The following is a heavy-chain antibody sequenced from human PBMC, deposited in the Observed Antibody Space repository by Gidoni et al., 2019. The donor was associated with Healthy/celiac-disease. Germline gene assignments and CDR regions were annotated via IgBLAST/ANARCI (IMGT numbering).Heavy chain of an antibody. V-gene: IGHV3-7*01. CDR3: ARDIGAGEDLWDY. CDR1: GFTFSSYW. D-gene: IGHD7-27*01. Sequence: EVQLVESGGGLVQPGGSMRLSCAASGFTFSSYWMSWVRQAQGKGLAWVANIKHDGSGNYYVVLVKGGFTISRDNTKNSLYLQMNSRRAEDTAVYYCARDIGAGEDLWDYWGQGTLVTVSS. CDR2: IKHDGSGN. J-gene: IGHJ4*02.